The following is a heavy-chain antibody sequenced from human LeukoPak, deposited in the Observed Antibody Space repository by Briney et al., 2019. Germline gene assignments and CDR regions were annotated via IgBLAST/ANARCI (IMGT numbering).Heavy chain of an antibody. Sequence: GGSLRLSCAASGFTFSSYAMIWVRQAPGKGLEWVSYITTSGSTIYYADSVKGRFTMSRDNAKNSLYLQMNSLRAEDTAVYCCARVSSYRGFDCWGQGTLVTVSS. CDR2: ITTSGSTI. D-gene: IGHD4-11*01. CDR1: GFTFSSYA. V-gene: IGHV3-48*03. J-gene: IGHJ4*02. CDR3: ARVSSYRGFDC.